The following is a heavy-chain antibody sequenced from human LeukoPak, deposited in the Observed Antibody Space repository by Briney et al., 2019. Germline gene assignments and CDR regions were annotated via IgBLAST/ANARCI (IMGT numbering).Heavy chain of an antibody. CDR3: ARDSTSGAALGMDV. D-gene: IGHD2-15*01. CDR1: GGSISSYY. V-gene: IGHV4-59*12. Sequence: SETLSLTCTVSGGSISSYYWSWIRQPPGKGLEWIGSIYYSGSTYHKPSLKSRVTISADTSKNQFSLKLSSVTAADTAVYYCARDSTSGAALGMDVWGQGTTVTVSS. CDR2: IYYSGST. J-gene: IGHJ6*02.